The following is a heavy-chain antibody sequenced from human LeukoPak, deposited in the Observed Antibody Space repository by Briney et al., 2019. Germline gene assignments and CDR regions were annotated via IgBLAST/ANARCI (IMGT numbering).Heavy chain of an antibody. CDR1: GFTFSSYG. D-gene: IGHD3-10*01. V-gene: IGHV3-64*01. Sequence: GGSLRLSCAASGFTFSSYGMHWVRQAPGKGLEYVSAISSSGGSTFYANSVKGRFTISRDDSKSIAYLQMNSLKTEDTAVYYCTRDKEYRDPPRTLVYWGQGTLVTVSS. CDR2: ISSSGGST. CDR3: TRDKEYRDPPRTLVY. J-gene: IGHJ4*02.